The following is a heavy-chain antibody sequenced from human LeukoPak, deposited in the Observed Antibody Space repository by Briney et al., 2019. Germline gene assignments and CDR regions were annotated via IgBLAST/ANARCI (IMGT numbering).Heavy chain of an antibody. D-gene: IGHD6-13*01. Sequence: PGGSLRLSCAASGFTFSSYAMHWVRQAPGKGLEWVAVISYDGSNKYYADPVKGRFTISRDNSKNTLYLQMNSLRAEDTAVYYCARGPSSSWDYFDYWGQGTLVTVSS. J-gene: IGHJ4*02. CDR2: ISYDGSNK. CDR1: GFTFSSYA. CDR3: ARGPSSSWDYFDY. V-gene: IGHV3-30-3*01.